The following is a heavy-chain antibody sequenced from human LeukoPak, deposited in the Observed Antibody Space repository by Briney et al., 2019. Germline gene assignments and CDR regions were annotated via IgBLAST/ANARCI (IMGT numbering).Heavy chain of an antibody. CDR3: SRDDGPFGGVRFDH. J-gene: IGHJ4*02. D-gene: IGHD3-16*01. Sequence: RASLKVSCKASGYTFTAYGISWVRQAPGQGLEWMGWISANNGNTNYAQKVQGRVTMTRDTSTSTAYMELRSLRYDDTAVYYCSRDDGPFGGVRFDHWGQGALVTVSS. V-gene: IGHV1-18*01. CDR2: ISANNGNT. CDR1: GYTFTAYG.